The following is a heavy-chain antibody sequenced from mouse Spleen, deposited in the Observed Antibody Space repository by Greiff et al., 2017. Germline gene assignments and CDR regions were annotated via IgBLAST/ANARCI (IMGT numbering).Heavy chain of an antibody. CDR3: ARQDYYGQDY. CDR1: GFTFSSYG. D-gene: IGHD2-1*01. V-gene: IGHV5-6*02. J-gene: IGHJ2*01. Sequence: GKLVESGGDLVKPGGSLKLSCAASGFTFSSYGMSWVRQTPDKRLEWVATISSGGSYTYYPDSVKGRFTISRDNAKNTLYLQMSSLKSEDTAMYYCARQDYYGQDYWGQGTTLTVSS. CDR2: ISSGGSYT.